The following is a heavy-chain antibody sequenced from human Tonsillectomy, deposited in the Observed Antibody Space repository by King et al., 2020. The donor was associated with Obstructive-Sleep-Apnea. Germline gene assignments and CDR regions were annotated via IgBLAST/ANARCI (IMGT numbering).Heavy chain of an antibody. CDR2: INYSGST. D-gene: IGHD2-21*02. J-gene: IGHJ2*01. CDR1: GGSISSYY. CDR3: ASKPCGGDCYSSWYFDL. V-gene: IGHV4-59*01. Sequence: PLQESGPGLVKPSETLSLTCTVSGGSISSYYWSWIRQPPGKGLEWIGYINYSGSTNYNPSLKSRVTISVDTSKNQFSLKLSSVTAADTAVYYCASKPCGGDCYSSWYFDLWGRGTLVIVSP.